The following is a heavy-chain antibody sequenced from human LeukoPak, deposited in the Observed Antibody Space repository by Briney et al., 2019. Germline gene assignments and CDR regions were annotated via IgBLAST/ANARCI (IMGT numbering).Heavy chain of an antibody. J-gene: IGHJ5*02. CDR1: GGSFSGYY. Sequence: SETLSLTCAVYGGSFSGYYWSWIRQPPGKGLEWIGEINHSGSTNYNPSLKSRVTISVDTSKNQFSLKLSSVTAADTAVYYCAREPSRNWFDPWGQGTLVTVSP. V-gene: IGHV4-34*01. CDR2: INHSGST. CDR3: AREPSRNWFDP.